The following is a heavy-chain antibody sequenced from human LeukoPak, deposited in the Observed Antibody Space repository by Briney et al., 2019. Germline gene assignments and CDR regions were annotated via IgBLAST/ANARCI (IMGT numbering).Heavy chain of an antibody. J-gene: IGHJ3*02. CDR1: GYTFTSYG. D-gene: IGHD1-26*01. CDR2: ISAYNGNT. V-gene: IGHV1-18*01. CDR3: ARVYSGSYPDHDAFDI. Sequence: ASVKVSCKASGYTFTSYGISWVRQAPGQGLEWMGWISAYNGNTNYAQKLQGRVTMTTDTSTSTAYMELRSLRSDDTAVYYCARVYSGSYPDHDAFDIWGQGTMVTVSS.